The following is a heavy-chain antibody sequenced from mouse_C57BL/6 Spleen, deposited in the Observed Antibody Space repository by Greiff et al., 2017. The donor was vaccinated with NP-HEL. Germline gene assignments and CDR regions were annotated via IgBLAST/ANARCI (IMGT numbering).Heavy chain of an antibody. CDR3: ARGKYDYDGFDY. J-gene: IGHJ2*01. D-gene: IGHD2-4*01. CDR1: GYAFTNYL. V-gene: IGHV1-54*01. CDR2: INPGSGGT. Sequence: QVQLKQSGAELVRPGTSVKVSCKASGYAFTNYLIEWVKQRPGQGLEWIGVINPGSGGTNYNEKFKGKATLTADKSSSTAYMQLSSLTSEDSAVYFCARGKYDYDGFDYWGQGTTLTVSS.